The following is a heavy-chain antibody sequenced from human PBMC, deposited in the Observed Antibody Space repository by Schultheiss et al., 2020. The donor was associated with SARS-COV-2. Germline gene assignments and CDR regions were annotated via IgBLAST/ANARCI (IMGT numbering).Heavy chain of an antibody. CDR3: AKDFYYDSSGSLDY. J-gene: IGHJ4*02. CDR1: GFTFSSYA. V-gene: IGHV3-23*01. Sequence: GESLKISCAASGFTFSSYAMSWVRQAPGKGLVWVSRINSDGSSTSYADSVKGRFTISRDNSKNTLYLQMNSLRAEDTAVYYCAKDFYYDSSGSLDYWGQGTLVTVSS. D-gene: IGHD3-22*01. CDR2: INSDGSST.